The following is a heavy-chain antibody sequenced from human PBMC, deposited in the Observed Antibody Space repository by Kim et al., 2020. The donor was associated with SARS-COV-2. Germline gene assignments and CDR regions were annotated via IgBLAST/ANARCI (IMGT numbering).Heavy chain of an antibody. V-gene: IGHV3-64D*09. CDR1: GFTFSSYA. Sequence: GGSLRLSCSASGFTFSSYAMHWVRQAPGKGLEYVSAISSNGGSTYYADSVKGRFTISRDNSKNTLYLQMSSLRAEDTAVYYCVALAAAGTNYFDYWGQGTLVTVSS. CDR2: ISSNGGST. CDR3: VALAAAGTNYFDY. J-gene: IGHJ4*02. D-gene: IGHD6-13*01.